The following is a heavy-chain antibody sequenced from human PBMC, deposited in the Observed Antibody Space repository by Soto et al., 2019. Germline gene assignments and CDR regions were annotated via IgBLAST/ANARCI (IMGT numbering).Heavy chain of an antibody. V-gene: IGHV4-30-4*01. D-gene: IGHD3-3*01. Sequence: SETLSLTCTVSGGSISSGDYYWSWIRQPPGKGLEWIGYIYDSGSTYYNPSLKTRVTISVDTSKNQFSLKLSSVTAADTAVYYCALKTYIDFWSDRNWFDPWGQGTLVTVSS. CDR3: ALKTYIDFWSDRNWFDP. CDR2: IYDSGST. J-gene: IGHJ5*02. CDR1: GGSISSGDYY.